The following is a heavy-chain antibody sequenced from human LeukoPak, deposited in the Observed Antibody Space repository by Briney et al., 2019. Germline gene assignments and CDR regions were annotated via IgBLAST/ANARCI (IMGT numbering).Heavy chain of an antibody. Sequence: PGRSLRLSCAASGFTFSSYGMHWVRQAPGKGLEWVAVISYDGSNKYYADSVKGRFTISRDNSKNTLYLQMNSLRAEDTAVYYCAKDPGMKSIAGYYFDYWGQGTLVTVSS. CDR2: ISYDGSNK. CDR3: AKDPGMKSIAGYYFDY. D-gene: IGHD6-6*01. J-gene: IGHJ4*02. V-gene: IGHV3-30*18. CDR1: GFTFSSYG.